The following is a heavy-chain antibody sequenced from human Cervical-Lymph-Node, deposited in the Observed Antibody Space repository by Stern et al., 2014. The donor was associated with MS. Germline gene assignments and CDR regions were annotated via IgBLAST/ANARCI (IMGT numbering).Heavy chain of an antibody. CDR3: ATDKAMLAPAPRGMDV. D-gene: IGHD2-2*01. CDR1: GGSISSAGYY. Sequence: QVQLLESGPGLVKPSQTLSLTCSVSGGSISSAGYYWTWIRQRPGKGLEWIGNIHSSGNTYYNPSLKSRLIISLDTSMNQFSLRLTSVTAADTAVYYCATDKAMLAPAPRGMDVWGQGTTVTV. CDR2: IHSSGNT. J-gene: IGHJ6*02. V-gene: IGHV4-31*03.